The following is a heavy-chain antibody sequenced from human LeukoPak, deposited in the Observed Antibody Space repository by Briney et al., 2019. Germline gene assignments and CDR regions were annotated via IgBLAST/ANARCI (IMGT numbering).Heavy chain of an antibody. Sequence: PGGSLRLSCKASGFTFSSFAMNWVRQAPGKGLEWVSVISATGEKAYYTESVKDRFTISRDYSKDTVFLKMDSLRIEDTAIYYCAKDRRFSVTTDYYFDVWGPGTLVTVSS. V-gene: IGHV3-23*01. CDR1: GFTFSSFA. D-gene: IGHD4-17*01. CDR3: AKDRRFSVTTDYYFDV. CDR2: ISATGEKA. J-gene: IGHJ4*02.